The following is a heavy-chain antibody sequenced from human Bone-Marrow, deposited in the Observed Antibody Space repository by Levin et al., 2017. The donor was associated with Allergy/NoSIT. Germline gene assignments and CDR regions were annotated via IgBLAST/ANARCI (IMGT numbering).Heavy chain of an antibody. Sequence: GGSLRLSCAASGFTFSSYSMNWVRQAPGKELEWISYIDISGTTIYYADSVLGRFAISRDNDKESLFLQMHSLKAEDTAVYYCARDHRTADALDVWGQGTTVTVSS. V-gene: IGHV3-48*01. CDR2: IDISGTTI. D-gene: IGHD1-1*01. CDR1: GFTFSSYS. CDR3: ARDHRTADALDV. J-gene: IGHJ3*01.